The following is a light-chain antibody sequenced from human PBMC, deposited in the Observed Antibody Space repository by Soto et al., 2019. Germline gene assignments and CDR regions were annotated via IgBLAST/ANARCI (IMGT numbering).Light chain of an antibody. V-gene: IGKV1-27*01. J-gene: IGKJ3*01. Sequence: DIQMTQSPSSLSASVGDRVTITCRASQGVSYFLAWYQQRPGKVPKLIIYSASSLFSGSPSRFSGSGSGTDFTLTIFHQHREDVANYYDQKYNSAPFTFGPGTRVEIK. CDR2: SAS. CDR3: QKYNSAPFT. CDR1: QGVSYF.